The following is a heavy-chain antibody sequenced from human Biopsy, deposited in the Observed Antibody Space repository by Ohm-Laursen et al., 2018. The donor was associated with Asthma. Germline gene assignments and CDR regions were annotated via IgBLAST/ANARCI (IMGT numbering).Heavy chain of an antibody. J-gene: IGHJ4*02. CDR3: AVVGYSSGWDFFDY. CDR1: GDSFSNYA. V-gene: IGHV1-2*06. Sequence: ASVKVSCKASGDSFSNYAISWVRQAPGQGLEWMGRINPNSGGTNYAQKFQGRVTMTRDTSISTAYMELSRLRSDDTAVYYCAVVGYSSGWDFFDYWGQGSLVLVSS. CDR2: INPNSGGT. D-gene: IGHD6-19*01.